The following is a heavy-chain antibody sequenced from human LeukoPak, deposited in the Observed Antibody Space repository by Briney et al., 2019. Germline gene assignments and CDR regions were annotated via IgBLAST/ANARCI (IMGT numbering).Heavy chain of an antibody. D-gene: IGHD2-2*01. J-gene: IGHJ3*02. CDR2: IILIFGTA. Sequence: EASVKVSCKASGGTFSSYAISWVRQAPGQGLEWMGGIILIFGTANYAQKFQGRVTITADESTSTAYMELSSLRSEDTAVYYCARDKFDIVVVPAASRSDAFDIWGQGTMVTVSS. CDR3: ARDKFDIVVVPAASRSDAFDI. V-gene: IGHV1-69*13. CDR1: GGTFSSYA.